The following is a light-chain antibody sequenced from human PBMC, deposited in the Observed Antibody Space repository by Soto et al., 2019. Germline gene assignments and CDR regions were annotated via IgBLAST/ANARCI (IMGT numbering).Light chain of an antibody. V-gene: IGKV1-39*01. CDR1: QSISTY. CDR3: QQSYTSPVT. J-gene: IGKJ4*01. CDR2: GAS. Sequence: DVQMTQSPCSLSASVVGRFTFTCLASQSISTYLNWYEQKPGKAPNLLIYGASNLQSGVPSRFSGGGSGTDFTLTISSLQPEDFGTYYCQQSYTSPVTFGGGTKVDIK.